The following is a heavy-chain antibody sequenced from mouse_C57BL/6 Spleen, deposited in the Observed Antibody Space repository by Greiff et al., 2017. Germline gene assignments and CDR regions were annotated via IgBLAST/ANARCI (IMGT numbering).Heavy chain of an antibody. Sequence: VQLQQSGAELVKPGASVKMSCKASGYTFTTYPIEWMKQNHGKSLEWIGNFHPYNDDTKYNEKFKGKAILTVEKSSSTVYLELSRLTSDDSAVYYCARHYYGSSHWYFDVWGTGTTVTVSS. D-gene: IGHD1-1*01. CDR2: FHPYNDDT. CDR1: GYTFTTYP. CDR3: ARHYYGSSHWYFDV. J-gene: IGHJ1*03. V-gene: IGHV1-47*01.